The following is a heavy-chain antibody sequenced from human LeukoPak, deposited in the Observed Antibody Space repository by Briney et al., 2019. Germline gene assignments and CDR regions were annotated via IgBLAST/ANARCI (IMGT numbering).Heavy chain of an antibody. CDR1: GFTFSNAW. D-gene: IGHD3-22*01. J-gene: IGHJ4*02. CDR2: IKSKTDGGTT. Sequence: GGSLRLSCAASGFTFSNAWMSWVRQAPGKGLEWVGRIKSKTDGGTTDYAAPVKGRFTISRDDSKNTLYLQMNSLKTEDTAVYYCTTDDYYDSSGYQIPGTFDYWGQGTLVTVSS. V-gene: IGHV3-15*01. CDR3: TTDDYYDSSGYQIPGTFDY.